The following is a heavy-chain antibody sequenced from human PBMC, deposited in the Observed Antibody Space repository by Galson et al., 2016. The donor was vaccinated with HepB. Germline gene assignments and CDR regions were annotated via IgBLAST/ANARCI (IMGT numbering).Heavy chain of an antibody. J-gene: IGHJ5*02. V-gene: IGHV4-59*01. CDR3: ARVGRFGGWYEWGWFDP. Sequence: ETLSLTCSVSDDSIINYYWSWIRQPPGKGLEWIGHIYYSGTTNYNPSLKSRVAISVDTPKNQFSLKLTSVTTADTAVYFCARVGRFGGWYEWGWFDPWGQGTLVTVSS. D-gene: IGHD6-19*01. CDR1: DDSIINYY. CDR2: IYYSGTT.